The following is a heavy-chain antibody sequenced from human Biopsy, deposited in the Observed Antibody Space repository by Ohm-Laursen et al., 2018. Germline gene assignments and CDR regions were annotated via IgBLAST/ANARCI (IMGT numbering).Heavy chain of an antibody. D-gene: IGHD5-12*01. J-gene: IGHJ4*02. Sequence: SQTLSLTCTVSGVSINGGRYYWDWLRHHPGKGLEWIGNIFYSANTYYNPSLKSRVTISVDTSKNQLSLKLSSVTAADTAVYYCARLGSGDYFPTFFDFWGQGALVTVSS. CDR1: GVSINGGRYY. CDR2: IFYSANT. CDR3: ARLGSGDYFPTFFDF. V-gene: IGHV4-31*03.